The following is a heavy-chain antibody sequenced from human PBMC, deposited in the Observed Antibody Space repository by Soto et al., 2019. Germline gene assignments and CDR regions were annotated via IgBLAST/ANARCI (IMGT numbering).Heavy chain of an antibody. Sequence: SETLSLTCTVSGGAIIDTNYYWGWIRQPPGKGLEWIGSIFHSGNTYYNPSLESRVTISVDTSKNQFSLMLNSVTAADTAIYYCAIHIRYTYGYFPRYMDQWGHGTLVTVS. CDR2: IFHSGNT. CDR1: GGAIIDTNYY. J-gene: IGHJ4*01. CDR3: AIHIRYTYGYFPRYMDQ. D-gene: IGHD5-18*01. V-gene: IGHV4-39*01.